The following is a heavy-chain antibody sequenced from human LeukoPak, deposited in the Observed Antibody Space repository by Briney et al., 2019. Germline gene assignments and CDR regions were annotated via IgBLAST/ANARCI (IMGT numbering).Heavy chain of an antibody. CDR1: GFTFINYS. V-gene: IGHV3-21*01. CDR3: ARWYSSGWYGNRWRWYYFDY. D-gene: IGHD6-19*01. J-gene: IGHJ4*02. Sequence: GALRLSCTASGFTFINYSMNWVRQAPGKGLEWVSSISTNSAFIYYADSVKGRFTISRDNAKNSLYLQMNSLRAEDTAVYYCARWYSSGWYGNRWRWYYFDYWGQGTLVTVSS. CDR2: ISTNSAFI.